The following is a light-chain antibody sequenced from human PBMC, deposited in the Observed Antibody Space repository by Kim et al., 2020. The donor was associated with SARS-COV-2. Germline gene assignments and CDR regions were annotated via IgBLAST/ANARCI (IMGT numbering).Light chain of an antibody. CDR2: GAS. Sequence: ENVLTQFPGTLSLSPGERATLSCRASQSVSSTYLAWYQQRPGQAPRLLIYGASSRATGIPGRFSGSGSGTDFTLTISRLEPEDFAVYYCQQYGTSPVTFGGGTQVEIK. CDR3: QQYGTSPVT. V-gene: IGKV3-20*01. J-gene: IGKJ4*01. CDR1: QSVSSTY.